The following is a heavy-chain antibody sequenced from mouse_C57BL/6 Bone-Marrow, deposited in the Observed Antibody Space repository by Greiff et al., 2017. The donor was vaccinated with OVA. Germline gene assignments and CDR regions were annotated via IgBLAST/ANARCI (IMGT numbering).Heavy chain of an antibody. CDR3: AREGTTVVASRYYFDY. J-gene: IGHJ2*01. CDR2: INPYNGDT. Sequence: VQLKQSGPELVKPGDSVKISCKASGYSFTGYFMNWVMQSHGKSLEWIGRINPYNGDTFYNQKFKGKATLTVDKSSSTAHMELRSLTSEDSAVYYCAREGTTVVASRYYFDYWGQGTTLTVSS. D-gene: IGHD1-1*01. CDR1: GYSFTGYF. V-gene: IGHV1-20*01.